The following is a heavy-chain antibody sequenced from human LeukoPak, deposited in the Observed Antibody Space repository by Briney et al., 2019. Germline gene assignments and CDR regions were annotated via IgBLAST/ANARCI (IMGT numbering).Heavy chain of an antibody. CDR1: GGSISSYY. J-gene: IGHJ3*02. CDR3: ARRWFGEGAGAFDI. V-gene: IGHV4-59*01. Sequence: SETLSLTCTVSGGSISSYYWSWIRQPPGNGLEWIGYIYYSGSTNYNPSLKSRVTISVDTSKNQFSLKLSSVTAADTAVYYCARRWFGEGAGAFDIWGQGTMVTVSS. CDR2: IYYSGST. D-gene: IGHD3-10*01.